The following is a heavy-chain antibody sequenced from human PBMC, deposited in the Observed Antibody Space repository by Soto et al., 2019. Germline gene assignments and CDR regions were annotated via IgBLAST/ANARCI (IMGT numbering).Heavy chain of an antibody. V-gene: IGHV4-30-4*01. CDR2: IYYSGTT. J-gene: IGHJ5*02. D-gene: IGHD2-21*01. Sequence: PSETLSLTCTVSGGSISSYYWSWIRQPPGKGLEWIGSIYYSGTTYYNSSLKSRVTISVDTFKNQFSLNLGSVTAADTAVYFCARYSGWFGPWGQGTLVTVSS. CDR1: GGSISSYY. CDR3: ARYSGWFGP.